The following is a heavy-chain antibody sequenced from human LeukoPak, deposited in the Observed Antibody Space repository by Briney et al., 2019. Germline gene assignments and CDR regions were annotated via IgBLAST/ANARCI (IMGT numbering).Heavy chain of an antibody. CDR3: ARSAYYYGSGI. CDR2: IYSGGST. J-gene: IGHJ4*02. D-gene: IGHD3-10*01. V-gene: IGHV3-66*01. CDR1: GFTVSSNY. Sequence: GGSLRLSCAASGFTVSSNYMSWVRQAPGKGLEWVSVIYSGGSTYYADSVKGRFTISRDNSKNTLYLQMNSLRAEDTAVYYCARSAYYYGSGIWGQGTLVTVSS.